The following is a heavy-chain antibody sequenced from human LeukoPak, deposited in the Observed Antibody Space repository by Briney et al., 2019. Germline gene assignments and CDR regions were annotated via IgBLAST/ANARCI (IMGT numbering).Heavy chain of an antibody. CDR3: AKDSRQYCSSTSCSHYFDY. CDR1: GFTFSSYA. D-gene: IGHD2-2*01. Sequence: PGGSLRLSCAASGFTFSSYAMSWVRQAPGKGLEWVSAISGGGGVTYYADSVKGRFTISRDNSKNTLYLQMNSLRAEDTAVYYCAKDSRQYCSSTSCSHYFDYWGQGNLVTVSS. J-gene: IGHJ4*02. CDR2: ISGGGGVT. V-gene: IGHV3-23*01.